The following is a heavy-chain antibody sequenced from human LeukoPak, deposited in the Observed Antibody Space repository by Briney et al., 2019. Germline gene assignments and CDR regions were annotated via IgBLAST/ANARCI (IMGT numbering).Heavy chain of an antibody. CDR2: IYYSEST. CDR3: ARRQVQPERFDY. CDR1: GASISNYY. V-gene: IGHV4-59*01. D-gene: IGHD6-13*01. J-gene: IGHJ4*02. Sequence: SETLSLTCTVSGASISNYYWSWIRQPPGKGLEWIGYIYYSESTNYNPSLKSRVTMSVDTSKSQFSLRLSSVTPADTAVYYCARRQVQPERFDYWGQGALVTVSS.